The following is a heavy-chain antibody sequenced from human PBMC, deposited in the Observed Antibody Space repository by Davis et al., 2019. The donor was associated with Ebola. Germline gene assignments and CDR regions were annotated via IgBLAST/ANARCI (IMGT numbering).Heavy chain of an antibody. CDR1: GFSVGSNY. Sequence: GESLKISCAASGFSVGSNYMTWVRQAPGKGLEWVSSISSDGSYIFYADSAKGRFTISRDNAKNSLYLQMNSLKAEDTAVYFCATSESFFDYAAYFHYWGQGTLLTVSS. V-gene: IGHV3-21*06. D-gene: IGHD3-16*01. CDR2: ISSDGSYI. J-gene: IGHJ4*02. CDR3: ATSESFFDYAAYFHY.